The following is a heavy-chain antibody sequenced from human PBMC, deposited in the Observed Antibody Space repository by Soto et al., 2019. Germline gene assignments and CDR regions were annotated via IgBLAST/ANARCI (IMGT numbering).Heavy chain of an antibody. D-gene: IGHD6-13*01. CDR3: ARGPRARYAGYSSSWYKLDP. CDR2: INHSGST. J-gene: IGHJ5*02. V-gene: IGHV4-34*01. CDR1: GGSFSGYY. Sequence: SETLSLTCAVYGGSFSGYYWSWIRQPPGKGLEWIGEINHSGSTNYNPSLKSRVTISVDTSKNQFSLKLSSVTAADTAVYYCARGPRARYAGYSSSWYKLDPWGQGTLVTVS.